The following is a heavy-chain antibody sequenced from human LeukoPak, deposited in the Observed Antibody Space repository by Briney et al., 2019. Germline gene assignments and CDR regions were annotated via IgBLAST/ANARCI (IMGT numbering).Heavy chain of an antibody. CDR2: IRYHGSDK. Sequence: GGSLRLSCAASGFTFSSYGMHWVRQAPGKGLEWVAFIRYHGSDKYYADSVKDRFTISRDNSKNTLYLQMNSLRAEDTAVYYCAKKWSGDYDSSGVNDAFDIWGQGTMVTVSS. D-gene: IGHD3-22*01. CDR1: GFTFSSYG. J-gene: IGHJ3*02. V-gene: IGHV3-30*02. CDR3: AKKWSGDYDSSGVNDAFDI.